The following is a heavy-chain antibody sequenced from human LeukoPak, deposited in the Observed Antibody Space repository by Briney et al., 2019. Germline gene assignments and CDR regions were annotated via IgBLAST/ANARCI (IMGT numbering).Heavy chain of an antibody. Sequence: PSQTLSLTCTVSGGSITNTDYYWTWVRQSPGKGLEWIGEINHSGSTNYNPSLKSRVTISVDTSKNQFSLKLSSVTAADTAVYYCAGRGYSYGPPSKIDYWGQGTLVTVSS. D-gene: IGHD5-18*01. CDR1: GGSITNTDYY. J-gene: IGHJ4*02. CDR2: INHSGST. V-gene: IGHV4-34*01. CDR3: AGRGYSYGPPSKIDY.